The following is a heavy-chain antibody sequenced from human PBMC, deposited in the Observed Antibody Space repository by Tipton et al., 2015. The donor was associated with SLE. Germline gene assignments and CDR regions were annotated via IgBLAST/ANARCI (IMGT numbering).Heavy chain of an antibody. J-gene: IGHJ3*02. Sequence: GSLRLSCAASGFTFSSYGMHWVRQAPGKGLEWVAFIRYDGSNKYYADSVKGRFTISRDNSKNTLYLQMNSLRAEDTAVYYCANQAGTRDAFDIWGQGTMVTVSS. CDR1: GFTFSSYG. V-gene: IGHV3-30*02. CDR2: IRYDGSNK. D-gene: IGHD6-19*01. CDR3: ANQAGTRDAFDI.